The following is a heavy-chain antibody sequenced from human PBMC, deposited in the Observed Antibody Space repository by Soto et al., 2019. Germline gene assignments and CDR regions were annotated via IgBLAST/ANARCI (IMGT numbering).Heavy chain of an antibody. CDR1: GFTFSSYA. CDR2: ISYDGSNK. D-gene: IGHD3-10*01. V-gene: IGHV3-30-3*01. J-gene: IGHJ6*02. CDR3: ARVNNMEVYYYYCMDV. Sequence: QVQLVESGGGVVQPGRSLRLSCAASGFTFSSYAMHWVRQAPGKGLEWVAVISYDGSNKYYADSVKGRFTISRDNSKNTLYLQMNSLRAEDTAVYYCARVNNMEVYYYYCMDVWGQGTTVTVSS.